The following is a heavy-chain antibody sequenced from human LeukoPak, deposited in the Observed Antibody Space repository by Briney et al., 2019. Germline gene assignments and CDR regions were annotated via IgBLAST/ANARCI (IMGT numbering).Heavy chain of an antibody. CDR2: ISSSSSYI. V-gene: IGHV3-21*01. D-gene: IGHD6-19*01. CDR1: GFTFSSYS. CDR3: ARATVAGTDFDY. J-gene: IGHJ4*02. Sequence: PGGSLRLSYAASGFTFSSYSMNWVRQAPGKGLEWVSSISSSSSYIYYADSVKGRFTISRDNAKNSLYLQMNSLRAEDTAVYYCARATVAGTDFDYWGQGTLVTVSS.